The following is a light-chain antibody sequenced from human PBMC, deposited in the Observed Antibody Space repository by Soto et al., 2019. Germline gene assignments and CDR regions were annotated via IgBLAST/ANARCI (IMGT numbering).Light chain of an antibody. Sequence: EIVMTQSPATLSVSPGERATLSCSASKSVSSNLDWYQQKPGQAPRLLIYGVSTRATGIPARFSGSGSGTEFTLTISSLQSEDFALYYCHQYNNWPLTFDGGTKVEIK. CDR3: HQYNNWPLT. CDR1: KSVSSN. J-gene: IGKJ4*01. CDR2: GVS. V-gene: IGKV3D-15*01.